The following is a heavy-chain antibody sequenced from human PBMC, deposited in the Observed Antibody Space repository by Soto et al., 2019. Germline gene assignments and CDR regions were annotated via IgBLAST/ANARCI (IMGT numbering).Heavy chain of an antibody. Sequence: EVQLVESGGGLVKPGGSLRLSCAASGFTFSSYSMNWVRQAPGKGLEWVSSISSSSSYIYYADSVKGRFTISRDNAKNSLYLQMNSLRAEDTAVYYWARGLGVGATSFDYWGQGTLVTVSS. CDR2: ISSSSSYI. CDR1: GFTFSSYS. D-gene: IGHD1-26*01. CDR3: ARGLGVGATSFDY. V-gene: IGHV3-21*01. J-gene: IGHJ4*02.